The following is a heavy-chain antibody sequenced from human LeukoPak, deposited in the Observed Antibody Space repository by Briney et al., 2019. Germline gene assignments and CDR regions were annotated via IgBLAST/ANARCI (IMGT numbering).Heavy chain of an antibody. CDR2: ISRNGVAT. J-gene: IGHJ4*02. Sequence: GGSLRLSCEASGLSIGDYTMHWVRQVPGKGLEWVSLISRNGVATKYADSVKGRFTISRDNSKNTLYLQMNSLRAEDTAVYYCAKDLAVAGTMDYWGQETPVTVSS. CDR3: AKDLAVAGTMDY. CDR1: GLSIGDYT. D-gene: IGHD6-19*01. V-gene: IGHV3-43*01.